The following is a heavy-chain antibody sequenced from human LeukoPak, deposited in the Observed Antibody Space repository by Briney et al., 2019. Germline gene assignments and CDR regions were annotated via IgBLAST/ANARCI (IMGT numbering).Heavy chain of an antibody. CDR2: INPDGSDK. Sequence: GGSLGLSCAASGFTFSRQWMSWVRQAPGKGLEWVANINPDGSDKYYVDSVKGRFTISRDNAKSSLYLQMNSLRAEDTAVYYCAKLPYGDYNHHWGQGTLVTVSS. CDR1: GFTFSRQW. V-gene: IGHV3-7*05. J-gene: IGHJ5*02. CDR3: AKLPYGDYNHH. D-gene: IGHD4-17*01.